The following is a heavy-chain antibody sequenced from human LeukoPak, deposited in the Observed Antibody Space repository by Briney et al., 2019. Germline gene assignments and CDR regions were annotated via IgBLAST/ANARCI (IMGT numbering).Heavy chain of an antibody. J-gene: IGHJ4*02. D-gene: IGHD6-19*01. CDR3: ARVTSGWLAFFDS. CDR2: MYFSGTT. CDR1: GGSVSSHY. V-gene: IGHV4-4*07. Sequence: SETLSLMCTISGGSVSSHYWTWTRQSAGKGLEWVGRMYFSGTTHYNPSLKSRVTLSLDTSKKQFSLNLTSVTAADTAVYFCARVTSGWLAFFDSWGQGALVTVSS.